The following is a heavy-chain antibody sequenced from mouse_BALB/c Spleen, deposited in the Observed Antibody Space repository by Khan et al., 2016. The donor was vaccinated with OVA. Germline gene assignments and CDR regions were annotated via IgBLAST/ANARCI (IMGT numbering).Heavy chain of an antibody. Sequence: EVQLQESGPGLVKPSQSLSLTCSFTGYSIPSFYYWNWIRPFPGNHLEWMGYKVYAASNHYNPSLKNRISLTRYTSKNQFLLQLNSVTTEDIDTYYGVRGWRWFAHWGHGTLVTVSA. CDR3: VRGWRWFAH. J-gene: IGHJ3*01. V-gene: IGHV3-6*02. CDR1: GYSIPSFYY. D-gene: IGHD1-1*02. CDR2: KVYAASN.